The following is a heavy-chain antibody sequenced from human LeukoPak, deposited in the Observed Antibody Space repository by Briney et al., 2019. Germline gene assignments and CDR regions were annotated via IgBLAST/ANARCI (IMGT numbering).Heavy chain of an antibody. J-gene: IGHJ3*02. Sequence: GGSLRLSCAASGFTFSSYAMHWVRQAPGKGLEYVSAISSNGGSTYYANSVKGRFTISRDNSKNTLYLQMGSLRAEDMAVYYCARDLYGYGGAFDIWGQGTMVTVSS. CDR3: ARDLYGYGGAFDI. D-gene: IGHD5-12*01. V-gene: IGHV3-64*01. CDR2: ISSNGGST. CDR1: GFTFSSYA.